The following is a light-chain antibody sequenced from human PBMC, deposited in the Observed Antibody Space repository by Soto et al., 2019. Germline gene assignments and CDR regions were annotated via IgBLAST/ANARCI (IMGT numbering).Light chain of an antibody. CDR1: QSVSSSY. Sequence: EIVLTQSPGTLSLSPGERDTLSCRASQSVSSSYFGWYQKKPDQAPRLLIYGASSRATGIPDRFSGSGSGTDFTLTIRRLEPEDFAVYYCQQYVSSPLLTFGGGTKVEIK. CDR3: QQYVSSPLLT. J-gene: IGKJ4*01. CDR2: GAS. V-gene: IGKV3-20*01.